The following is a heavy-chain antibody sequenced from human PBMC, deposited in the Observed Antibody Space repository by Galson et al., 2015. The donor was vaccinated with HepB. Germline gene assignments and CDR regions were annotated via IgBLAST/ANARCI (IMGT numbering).Heavy chain of an antibody. Sequence: SLRLSCAASGFTFSDSPIHWVRRASGKGLEWVGRIRTKGRSYATAYVASVKGRFTISRDDSRNTAYLQMSSLKTEDTALYYCTYYETGGYYYAYWGQGTLVTVSS. D-gene: IGHD3-22*01. CDR2: IRTKGRSYAT. J-gene: IGHJ4*02. CDR3: TYYETGGYYYAY. CDR1: GFTFSDSP. V-gene: IGHV3-73*01.